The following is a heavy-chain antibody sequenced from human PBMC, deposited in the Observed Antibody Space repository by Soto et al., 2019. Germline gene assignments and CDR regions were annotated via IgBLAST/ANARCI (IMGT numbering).Heavy chain of an antibody. J-gene: IGHJ6*02. V-gene: IGHV4-30-4*01. CDR2: IYYSGST. D-gene: IGHD3-3*01. CDR3: ARTSLTIFGPSNDYYGMGV. Sequence: SETLSLTCTVSGGSISSGDYYWSWIRQPPGKGLEWIGYIYYSGSTYYNPSLKSRVTISVDTSKNQFSLKLSSVTAADTAVYYCARTSLTIFGPSNDYYGMGVWGLGNTVTVSS. CDR1: GGSISSGDYY.